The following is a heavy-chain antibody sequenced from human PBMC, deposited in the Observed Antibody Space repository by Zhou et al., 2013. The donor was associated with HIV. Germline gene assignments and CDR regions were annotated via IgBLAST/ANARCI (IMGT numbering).Heavy chain of an antibody. CDR2: INPISRGT. J-gene: IGHJ4*02. Sequence: QVQLVQSGAEVKKPGASVSVSCKAFGYTFSNYYMHWVRQAPGQGLEWMGMINPISRGTVYAQKFQGRVTMTTDTSTSTAYMELRSLRSDDTAVYYCARDLAFDYWGQGTLVTVSS. CDR1: GYTFSNYY. CDR3: ARDLAFDY. V-gene: IGHV1-46*01.